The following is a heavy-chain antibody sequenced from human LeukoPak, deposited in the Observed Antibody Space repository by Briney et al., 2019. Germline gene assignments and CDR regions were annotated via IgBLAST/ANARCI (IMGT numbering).Heavy chain of an antibody. Sequence: QSGGSLRLSCAASGFTVSSNYMSWVRQAPGKGLEWVSVIYSVGSTYYADSVKGRFTISRDNSKNTLYLQMNSLRAEDTAVYYCARDLRYYDSSGPNVDYWGQGTLVTVSS. V-gene: IGHV3-66*02. CDR3: ARDLRYYDSSGPNVDY. D-gene: IGHD3-22*01. CDR1: GFTVSSNY. CDR2: IYSVGST. J-gene: IGHJ4*02.